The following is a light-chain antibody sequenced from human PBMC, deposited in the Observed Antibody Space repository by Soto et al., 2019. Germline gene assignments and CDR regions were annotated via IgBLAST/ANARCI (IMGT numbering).Light chain of an antibody. CDR2: AAS. CDR3: QKYNSGHFT. V-gene: IGKV1-27*01. CDR1: QGISNY. J-gene: IGKJ3*01. Sequence: DIQMTQSPSSLSASVGDRVTITCRASQGISNYLAWYQQKPGKVPKLLIYAASTLQSGVPSRFNGSVSGTDFTLTISSLQPEDVATYYCQKYNSGHFTFGPGKKVDIK.